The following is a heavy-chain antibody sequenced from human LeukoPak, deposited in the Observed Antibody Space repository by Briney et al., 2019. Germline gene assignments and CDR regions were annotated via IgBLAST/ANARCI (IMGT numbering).Heavy chain of an antibody. CDR2: IFSNGDT. CDR3: TRDQMNY. D-gene: IGHD5-24*01. V-gene: IGHV3-53*01. CDR1: EFTVSRNY. J-gene: IGHJ4*02. Sequence: GGSLRLSCTASEFTVSRNYMLWFHQAPGKGLEWVSLIFSNGDTHYADSVKGRFTISRDTSKNTVYLQMNSLRVEDTAMYYCTRDQMNYWGQGTLVTVSS.